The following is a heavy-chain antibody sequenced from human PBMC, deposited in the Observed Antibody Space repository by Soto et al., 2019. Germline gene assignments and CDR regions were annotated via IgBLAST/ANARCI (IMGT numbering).Heavy chain of an antibody. V-gene: IGHV1-18*01. CDR2: ISVNNGNT. J-gene: IGHJ2*01. D-gene: IGHD5-12*01. CDR3: ARGLVGYNWSYFEL. CDR1: GYTFSSYG. Sequence: ASVKVSCKTSGYTFSSYGVSWVRQAPGQGLEWMGWISVNNGNTKYAQKVQGRVTMTTDTSTGTAYMELRSLRSDDTAVYYCARGLVGYNWSYFELWGRGSLVTVSS.